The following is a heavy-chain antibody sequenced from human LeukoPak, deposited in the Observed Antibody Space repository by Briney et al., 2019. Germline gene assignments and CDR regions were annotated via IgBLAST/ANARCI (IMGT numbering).Heavy chain of an antibody. CDR1: GLTVSSNY. D-gene: IGHD3-16*02. V-gene: IGHV3-66*01. J-gene: IGHJ4*02. CDR3: ARVLADYVWGSYRPAGNYFDY. Sequence: GGSLRLSCAASGLTVSSNYMSWVRQAPGKGLEWVSVIYSGGSTYCADSVKGRFTISRDNSKNTLYLQMISLRAEETAVYYCARVLADYVWGSYRPAGNYFDYWGQGTLVTVSS. CDR2: IYSGGST.